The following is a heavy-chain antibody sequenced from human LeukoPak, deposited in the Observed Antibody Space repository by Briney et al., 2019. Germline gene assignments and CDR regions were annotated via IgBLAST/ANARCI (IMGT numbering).Heavy chain of an antibody. CDR2: IYYTGST. CDR1: GSSITSVSHY. D-gene: IGHD3-16*01. V-gene: IGHV4-39*01. J-gene: IGHJ4*02. Sequence: AETLSLTCTISGSSITSVSHYGGWIRQPPGEGLEWIGYIYYTGSTYYSPSLRSRVTMSVHTSEHQFSLRLNSVTAVDTAVYYCARRWGNIVGVTYEYWGQGTLVTVSS. CDR3: ARRWGNIVGVTYEY.